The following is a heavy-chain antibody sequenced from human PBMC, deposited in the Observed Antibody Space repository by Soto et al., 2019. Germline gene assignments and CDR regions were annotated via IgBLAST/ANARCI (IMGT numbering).Heavy chain of an antibody. V-gene: IGHV3-48*01. CDR2: ISSSSSTI. CDR1: GFTSSGYG. Sequence: EVQLVESGGGLVQPGGSLRLSFAASGFTSSGYGINWVRQAPGKGLEWVSYISSSSSTIYYADSVKGRFTISRDNAKNSLYLQMNSLRAEDTAVYYCARHPERIAEIGWFDPWGQGTLVTVSS. J-gene: IGHJ5*02. CDR3: ARHPERIAEIGWFDP. D-gene: IGHD6-13*01.